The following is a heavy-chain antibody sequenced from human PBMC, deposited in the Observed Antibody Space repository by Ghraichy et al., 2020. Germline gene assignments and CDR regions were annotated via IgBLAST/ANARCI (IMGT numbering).Heavy chain of an antibody. CDR1: GYTFTSFG. V-gene: IGHV1-8*01. Sequence: ASVKVSCKTSGYTFTSFGINWVRQAPGQGLEWMGWMDPNRGDTGHAQKFQGRVTMTRDTSINTAYMELSSLRYEDTAVYYCARMATDGGKNGDWFDPWGQGTLVTVSS. CDR2: MDPNRGDT. D-gene: IGHD1-26*01. J-gene: IGHJ5*02. CDR3: ARMATDGGKNGDWFDP.